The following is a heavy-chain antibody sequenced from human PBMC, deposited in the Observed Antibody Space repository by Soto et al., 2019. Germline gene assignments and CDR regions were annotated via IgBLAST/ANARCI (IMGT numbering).Heavy chain of an antibody. V-gene: IGHV3-21*01. J-gene: IGHJ5*02. CDR3: ARDDYGDYGRWFDP. CDR1: GFTFSSYS. D-gene: IGHD4-17*01. CDR2: ISSSSSYI. Sequence: GGSLRLSCAASGFTFSSYSMNWVRQAPGKGLEWVSSISSSSSYIYYADSVKGRFTISRDNAKNSLYLQMNSLGAEDTAVYYCARDDYGDYGRWFDPWGQGTLVTVSS.